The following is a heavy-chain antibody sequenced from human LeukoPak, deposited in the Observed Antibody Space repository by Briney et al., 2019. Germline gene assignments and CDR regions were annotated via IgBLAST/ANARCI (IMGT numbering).Heavy chain of an antibody. V-gene: IGHV3-30-3*01. J-gene: IGHJ3*02. CDR2: ISYDGSNK. CDR1: GFTFSSYA. D-gene: IGHD1-26*01. Sequence: PGGSLRLSCAASGFTFSSYAMHWVRQAPGKGLEWVAVISYDGSNKYYADSVKGRFTISRDNSKNTLYLQMNSLRAEDTAVYYCARDRGGWRELTDDAFDIWGQGTMVTVSS. CDR3: ARDRGGWRELTDDAFDI.